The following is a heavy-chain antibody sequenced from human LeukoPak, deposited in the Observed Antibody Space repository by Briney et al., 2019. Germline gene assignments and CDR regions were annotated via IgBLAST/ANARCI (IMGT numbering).Heavy chain of an antibody. CDR2: IYSGGSS. Sequence: SETLSLTCTVSGASMSTDAYYWNWIRQPAGGGLEWIVRIYSGGSSTYNPSLKSRVTLSVYTSKNQFALSLSSVTAADTAVYYCASAGHCANGVCRNWFGPLGQGSLVTVSS. V-gene: IGHV4-61*02. J-gene: IGHJ5*02. CDR1: GASMSTDAYY. D-gene: IGHD2-8*01. CDR3: ASAGHCANGVCRNWFGP.